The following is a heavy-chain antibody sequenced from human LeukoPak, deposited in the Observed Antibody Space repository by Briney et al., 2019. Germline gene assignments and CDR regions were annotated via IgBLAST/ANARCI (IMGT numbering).Heavy chain of an antibody. Sequence: PSETLSLTCTVSGGSISSYYWSWIRQPPGKGLEWIGYIYTSGSTNYNPSLKSRVTISVDTSKNPFSLKLSSVTAADTAVYYCARVVPAAMKVPPPYMDVWGKRTTVTVSS. V-gene: IGHV4-4*09. J-gene: IGHJ6*03. CDR3: ARVVPAAMKVPPPYMDV. CDR2: IYTSGST. D-gene: IGHD2-2*01. CDR1: GGSISSYY.